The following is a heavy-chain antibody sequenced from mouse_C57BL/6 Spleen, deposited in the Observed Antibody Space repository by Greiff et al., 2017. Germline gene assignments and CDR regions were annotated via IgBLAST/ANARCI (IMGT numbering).Heavy chain of an antibody. J-gene: IGHJ1*03. CDR3: TRTGPDYYGSSYDWYCDV. Sequence: VKLQASGAELVRPGASVTLSCKASGYTFTDYEMHWVKQTPVHGLEWIGAIDPETGGTAYNQKFKGKAILTADKSSSTAYMELRSLTSEDSAVYYCTRTGPDYYGSSYDWYCDVWGTGTTVTVSS. D-gene: IGHD1-1*01. CDR2: IDPETGGT. V-gene: IGHV1-15*01. CDR1: GYTFTDYE.